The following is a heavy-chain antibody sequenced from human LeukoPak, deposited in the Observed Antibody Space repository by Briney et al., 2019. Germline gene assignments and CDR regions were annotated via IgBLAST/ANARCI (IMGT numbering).Heavy chain of an antibody. D-gene: IGHD6-19*01. CDR2: VHNVGST. J-gene: IGHJ4*02. CDR3: ARHAEYNSGWHFYLDH. CDR1: GVSTTNGIYY. Sequence: SETLSLTCTVSGVSTTNGIYYWAWIRQPPGEGLGWIGSVHNVGSTYYNLSLRSRVTMSIDTSKNQFSLRLNSVTAADTAVYYCARHAEYNSGWHFYLDHWGQGILVTVSS. V-gene: IGHV4-39*01.